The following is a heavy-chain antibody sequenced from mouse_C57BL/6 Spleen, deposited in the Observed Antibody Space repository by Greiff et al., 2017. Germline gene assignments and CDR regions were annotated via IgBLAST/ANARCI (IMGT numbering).Heavy chain of an antibody. V-gene: IGHV1-55*01. CDR1: GYTFTSYW. J-gene: IGHJ3*01. CDR3: AREWTAQASFAY. Sequence: QVQLQQPGAELVQPGASVKMSCKASGYTFTSYWITWVKQRPGQGLEWIGDIYPGSGSTNYNEKFKSKATLTVATYSSTPYMQLSSLTSEDSAVYYCAREWTAQASFAYWGQGTLVTVSA. D-gene: IGHD3-2*02. CDR2: IYPGSGST.